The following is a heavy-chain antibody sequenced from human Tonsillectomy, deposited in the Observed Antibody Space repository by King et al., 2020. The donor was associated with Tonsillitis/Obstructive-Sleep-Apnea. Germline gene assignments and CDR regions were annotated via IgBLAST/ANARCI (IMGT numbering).Heavy chain of an antibody. CDR1: GFTFDDYT. CDR2: ISWDGDST. Sequence: VQLVESGGVVVQPGGSLRLSCAASGFTFDDYTMHWVRQAPGKGLEWVSRISWDGDSTYYADSVKGRFTISRDNSRNSLYLQMNSLRTEDTALYYCVNDIKGGVHCSGGSCYNFQHWGQGTLVIVSS. J-gene: IGHJ1*01. D-gene: IGHD2-15*01. CDR3: VNDIKGGVHCSGGSCYNFQH. V-gene: IGHV3-43*01.